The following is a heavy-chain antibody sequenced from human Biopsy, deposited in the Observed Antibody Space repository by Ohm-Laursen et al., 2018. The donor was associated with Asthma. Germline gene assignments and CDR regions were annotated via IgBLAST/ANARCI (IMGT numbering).Heavy chain of an antibody. CDR1: GGSITSSSYY. CDR2: MYHSGSP. D-gene: IGHD3-22*01. CDR3: VRHQYSSSWSTFDY. J-gene: IGHJ4*02. V-gene: IGHV4-39*01. Sequence: GTLSLTCTVSGGSITSSSYYWGWIRQPPGKGMEWIGCMYHSGSPYYHPSLKSRATISVDTSKNQLSLKMSSLTAADTAVYFCVRHQYSSSWSTFDYWGQGALVTVSS.